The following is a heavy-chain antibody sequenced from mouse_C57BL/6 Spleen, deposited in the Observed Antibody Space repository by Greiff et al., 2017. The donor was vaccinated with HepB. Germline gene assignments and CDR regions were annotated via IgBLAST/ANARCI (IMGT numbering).Heavy chain of an antibody. V-gene: IGHV1-52*01. J-gene: IGHJ3*01. D-gene: IGHD2-10*02. Sequence: QVQLQQPGAELVRPGSSVKLSCKASGYTFTSYWMHWVKQRPIQGLEWIGNIDPSDSETHYNQKFKDKATLTVDKSSSTAYMQLSSLTSEDSAVYYCARSYDDFAWFAYWGQGTLVTVSA. CDR1: GYTFTSYW. CDR2: IDPSDSET. CDR3: ARSYDDFAWFAY.